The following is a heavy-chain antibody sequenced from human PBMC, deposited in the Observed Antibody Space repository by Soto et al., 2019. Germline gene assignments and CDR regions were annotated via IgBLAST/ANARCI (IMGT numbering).Heavy chain of an antibody. D-gene: IGHD1-7*01. CDR1: GFTFSSYA. CDR2: ISGSGGST. V-gene: IGHV3-23*01. Sequence: PGGSLRLSCAASGFTFSSYAMNWVRQAPGKGLEWVSAISGSGGSTYYADSVKGRFTISRDSSKNTLYLQMNSLRAEDTAVYYCAKGNSWSHALVHDIWGQGTMVTVSS. J-gene: IGHJ3*02. CDR3: AKGNSWSHALVHDI.